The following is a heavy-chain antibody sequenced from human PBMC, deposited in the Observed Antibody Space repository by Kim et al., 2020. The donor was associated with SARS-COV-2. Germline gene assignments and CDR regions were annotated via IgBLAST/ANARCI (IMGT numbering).Heavy chain of an antibody. J-gene: IGHJ5*02. D-gene: IGHD1-20*01. V-gene: IGHV4-59*08. Sequence: PSLKSQVTMSVDTSKNQFSLRLTSMTAADAAVYYCARHDKVPRIKNGFDPWGRGTLVTVSS. CDR3: ARHDKVPRIKNGFDP.